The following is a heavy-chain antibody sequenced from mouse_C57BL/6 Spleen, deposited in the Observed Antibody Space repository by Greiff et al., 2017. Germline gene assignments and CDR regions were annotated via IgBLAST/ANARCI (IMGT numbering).Heavy chain of an antibody. D-gene: IGHD2-2*01. V-gene: IGHV1-69*01. CDR1: GYTFTSYW. CDR3: ARYGYEGYAMDY. J-gene: IGHJ4*01. CDR2: IDPSDSYT. Sequence: LQPGAELVMPGASVKLSCKASGYTFTSYWMHWVKQRPGQGLEWIGEIDPSDSYTNYNQKFKGKSTLTVDKSSSTAYMQLSSLTSEDSAVYYCARYGYEGYAMDYWGQGTSVTVSS.